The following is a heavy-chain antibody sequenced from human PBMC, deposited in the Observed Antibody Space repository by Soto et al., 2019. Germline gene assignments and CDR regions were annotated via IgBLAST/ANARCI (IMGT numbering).Heavy chain of an antibody. CDR1: GFTISRDS. J-gene: IGHJ5*02. CDR3: ARHDGPDP. Sequence: EVVLVESGGGLTQPGASLTLSCVVSGFTISRDSMFWLRQAPGKGLEWVSLFFNTGYTHYADSVKGRFTISRDTSKNTLYLHMNNLRAEDTAVYFCARHDGPDPWGQGTLVTVSS. D-gene: IGHD1-1*01. CDR2: FFNTGYT. V-gene: IGHV3-53*01.